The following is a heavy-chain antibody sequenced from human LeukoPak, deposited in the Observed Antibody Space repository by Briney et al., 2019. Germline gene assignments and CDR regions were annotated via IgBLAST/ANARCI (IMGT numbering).Heavy chain of an antibody. Sequence: GRSLRLSCAASGFTFSDYAMHWVRQAPGKGLGWVAVISYDGSNKYYADSVKGRFTISRDNSKSTLYLQMNSLRTDDTAVYHCAKAGCSSTSCYTNCWGQGTLVTVSP. CDR3: AKAGCSSTSCYTNC. J-gene: IGHJ4*02. CDR2: ISYDGSNK. V-gene: IGHV3-30*18. CDR1: GFTFSDYA. D-gene: IGHD2-2*02.